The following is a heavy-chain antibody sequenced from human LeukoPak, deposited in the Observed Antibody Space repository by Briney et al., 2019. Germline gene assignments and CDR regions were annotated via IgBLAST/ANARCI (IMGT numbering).Heavy chain of an antibody. CDR2: ISYDGSNK. Sequence: PGRSLRLSCAASGFTFSSYAMHWVRQAPGKGLEWVAVISYDGSNKYYADSVKGRFTISRDNSKNTLFLQMNSLRAEDTAVYSCAKDLGDYDISGYYRRGWFDPWGQGTLVTVSS. V-gene: IGHV3-30-3*01. CDR1: GFTFSSYA. J-gene: IGHJ5*02. D-gene: IGHD3-22*01. CDR3: AKDLGDYDISGYYRRGWFDP.